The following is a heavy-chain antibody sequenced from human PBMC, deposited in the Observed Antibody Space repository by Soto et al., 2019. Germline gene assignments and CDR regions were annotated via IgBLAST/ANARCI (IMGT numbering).Heavy chain of an antibody. D-gene: IGHD2-15*01. Sequence: SETLSLTCTVSGSSIGSYHWNWIRQSPGRGLEWIGNIYYSGTTNYNPSLKSPVVISVDTSNNQFSLRLSSVTAADTAVYYCSRGLGGCSGRHFYSSLDXWGQGTPVTVS. CDR1: GSSIGSYH. V-gene: IGHV4-59*01. J-gene: IGHJ6*02. CDR3: SRGLGGCSGRHFYSSLDX. CDR2: IYYSGTT.